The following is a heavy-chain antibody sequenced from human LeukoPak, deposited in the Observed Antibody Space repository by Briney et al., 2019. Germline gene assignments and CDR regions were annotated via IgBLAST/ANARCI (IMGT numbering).Heavy chain of an antibody. J-gene: IGHJ5*02. CDR2: IYPGDSDT. CDR1: GYSFTSYW. CDR3: ARSITGKWFDP. D-gene: IGHD3-10*01. V-gene: IGHV5-51*01. Sequence: AESLKISCQGSGYSFTSYWIGWVRQMPRKGLEWMGIIYPGDSDTRYSPSFQGQVTISADKSISTAYLQWSSLKASDTAMYYCARSITGKWFDPWGQGTLVTVSS.